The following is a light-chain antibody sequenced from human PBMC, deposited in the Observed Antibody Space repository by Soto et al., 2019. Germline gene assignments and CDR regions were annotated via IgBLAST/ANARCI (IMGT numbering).Light chain of an antibody. CDR1: QSVSIH. CDR3: QQYSSSPLT. J-gene: IGKJ4*01. CDR2: DTS. V-gene: IGKV3-15*01. Sequence: EMLMTQSPATLSVALGESAKPSFRASQSVSIHLAWYQQKPGQAHRLLIYDTSTRATGIPARFSGSGSGTDFTLTISRLEPEDSAVYYCQQYSSSPLTVGGGTQVDIK.